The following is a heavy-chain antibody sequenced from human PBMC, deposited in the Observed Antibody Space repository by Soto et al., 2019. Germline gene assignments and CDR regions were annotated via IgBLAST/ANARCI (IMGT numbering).Heavy chain of an antibody. Sequence: GVSLRLSCAASGFTFSNYAISWVRQSPGKGLEWVSSISGSGGSTYYADSVKGRFTISRDNSKNTLYLQMNSLRAEDTAVYYCAKYSGHYERYGVYYGMDVWVPRTTVTAP. V-gene: IGHV3-23*01. CDR1: GFTFSNYA. CDR3: AKYSGHYERYGVYYGMDV. D-gene: IGHD4-17*01. CDR2: ISGSGGST. J-gene: IGHJ6*02.